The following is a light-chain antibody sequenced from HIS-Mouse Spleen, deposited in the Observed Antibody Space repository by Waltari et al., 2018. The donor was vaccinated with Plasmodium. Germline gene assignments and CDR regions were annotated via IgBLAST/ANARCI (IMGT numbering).Light chain of an antibody. CDR1: ALPKQY. V-gene: IGLV3-10*01. Sequence: SYELTQPPSVSVSPGQTARITCSGDALPKQYAYWYQQKSGQAPVRVIYEDRKGPAGIPERFSGASSGTMATLTISGAQVEDEADYYCYSTDSSGNHRVFGGGTKLTVL. J-gene: IGLJ3*02. CDR3: YSTDSSGNHRV. CDR2: EDR.